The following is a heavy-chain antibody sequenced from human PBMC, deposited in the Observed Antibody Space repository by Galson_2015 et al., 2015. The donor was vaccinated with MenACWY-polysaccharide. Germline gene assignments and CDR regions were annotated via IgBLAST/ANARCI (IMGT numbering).Heavy chain of an antibody. J-gene: IGHJ4*02. CDR3: AREYYDFWSGSAYYFDY. CDR1: VGSISSSGYY. CDR2: IYYSGST. D-gene: IGHD3-3*01. V-gene: IGHV4-39*07. Sequence: SETLSLTCTVSVGSISSSGYYWGWIRQPPGKGLEWIGSIYYSGSTYYNPSLKSRVTISVDTSKNQFSLKLSSVTAADTAVYYCAREYYDFWSGSAYYFDYWGQGTLVTVSS.